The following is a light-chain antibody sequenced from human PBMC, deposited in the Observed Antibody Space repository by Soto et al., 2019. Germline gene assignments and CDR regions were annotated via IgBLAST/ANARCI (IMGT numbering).Light chain of an antibody. CDR1: QGISSY. CDR2: DAS. J-gene: IGKJ4*01. CDR3: QQYDDVPLT. Sequence: IQLTQSPSSLSASVGDRVTITCRASQGISSYLAWYQQKPGKAPKLLIYDASNLETGVPSRFSGSGSGTDFTFTISSLQPEDIATYYCQQYDDVPLTFGGGTKVDIK. V-gene: IGKV1-33*01.